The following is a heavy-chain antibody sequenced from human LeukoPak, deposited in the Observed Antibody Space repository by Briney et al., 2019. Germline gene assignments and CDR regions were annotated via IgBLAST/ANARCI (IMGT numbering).Heavy chain of an antibody. CDR1: GYTFTGYY. D-gene: IGHD5-24*01. CDR3: ARDLGRDGYNYYS. Sequence: VSVKVSCKASGYTFTGYYMHWVRQAPGQGLEWMGRINPNSGGTNYAQKFQGRVTMTRDPSISTAYMEVSSLRSDDTAVYYCARDLGRDGYNYYSWGQGTLVTVSS. CDR2: INPNSGGT. V-gene: IGHV1-2*06. J-gene: IGHJ4*02.